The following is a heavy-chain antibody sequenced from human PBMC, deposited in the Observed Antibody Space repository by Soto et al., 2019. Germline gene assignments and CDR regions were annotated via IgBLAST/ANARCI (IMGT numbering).Heavy chain of an antibody. CDR1: GGTFTTYA. CDR2: IIPLFGTA. D-gene: IGHD6-19*01. V-gene: IGHV1-69*01. J-gene: IGHJ4*02. Sequence: QVQLEQSGAEVKQPGSSVKVSCKTSGGTFTTYAINWWRQAPGQGLEWMGAIIPLFGTADYSQKFQGRVTITADESTSTAYMELSSLRSDDTAVYFCARPKGTYSSGYYYFDFWGQGTLVTVSS. CDR3: ARPKGTYSSGYYYFDF.